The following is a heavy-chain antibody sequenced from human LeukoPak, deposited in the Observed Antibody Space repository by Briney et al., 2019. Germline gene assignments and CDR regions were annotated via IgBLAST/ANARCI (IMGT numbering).Heavy chain of an antibody. J-gene: IGHJ6*03. CDR1: GGSISGYY. CDR2: IYYSGST. CDR3: ARGVGELLSYYYYYYMDV. V-gene: IGHV4-59*01. Sequence: PSETLSLTCTVSGGSISGYYWSWIRQPPGKGLEYLGYIYYSGSTNYNPSLNSRVTISIDTSKNQFSLKLSSVTAADTAVYYCARGVGELLSYYYYYYMDVWGKGTTVTISS. D-gene: IGHD3-10*01.